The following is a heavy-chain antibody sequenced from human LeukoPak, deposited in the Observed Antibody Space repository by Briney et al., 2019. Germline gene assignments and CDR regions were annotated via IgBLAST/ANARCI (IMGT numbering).Heavy chain of an antibody. CDR1: GGSFSGYY. Sequence: SETLSLTCAVYGGSFSGYYWSWIRQPPGKGLEWIGEINHSGSTNYNPSLKSRVTISVDTSKNQFSLKLSSVTAADTAVYYCARGQRKSAYSSSSRLDYWGQGTLVTVSS. CDR3: ARGQRKSAYSSSSRLDY. V-gene: IGHV4-34*01. CDR2: INHSGST. J-gene: IGHJ4*02. D-gene: IGHD6-6*01.